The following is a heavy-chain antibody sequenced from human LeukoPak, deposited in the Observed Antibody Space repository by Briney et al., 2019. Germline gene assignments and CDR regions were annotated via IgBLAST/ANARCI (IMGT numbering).Heavy chain of an antibody. V-gene: IGHV1-18*01. CDR3: ARDRDANMAQTGGLFNI. J-gene: IGHJ3*02. Sequence: GASVKVSCKASGYTFTKYGIIWVRQAPGQGLEWMGWISTDNGETKYSQKFQGRVIMTTDTSTSTAYMELRTLRSDDTALYYCARDRDANMAQTGGLFNIWGQGTMVTVSS. D-gene: IGHD5-24*01. CDR2: ISTDNGET. CDR1: GYTFTKYG.